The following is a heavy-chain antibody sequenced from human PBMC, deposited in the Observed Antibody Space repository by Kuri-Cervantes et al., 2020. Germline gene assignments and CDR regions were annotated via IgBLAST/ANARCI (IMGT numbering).Heavy chain of an antibody. CDR1: GGSFSGYY. CDR3: AKNIEYGPDY. D-gene: IGHD2/OR15-2a*01. CDR2: IKSKTDGGTT. Sequence: LSLTCAVYGGSFSGYYWSWIRQPPGKGLEWVGRIKSKTDGGTTDYAAPVKGRFTISRDDSKNTLYLQMNSLKTEDTAVYYCAKNIEYGPDYWGQGTLVTVSS. V-gene: IGHV3-15*01. J-gene: IGHJ4*02.